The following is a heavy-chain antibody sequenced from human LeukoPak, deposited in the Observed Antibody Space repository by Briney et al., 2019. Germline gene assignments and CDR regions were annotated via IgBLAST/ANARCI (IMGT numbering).Heavy chain of an antibody. V-gene: IGHV1-69*13. D-gene: IGHD2-2*01. CDR1: GGTSSSYA. J-gene: IGHJ4*02. CDR2: IIPIFGTA. Sequence: SVKVSCKASGGTSSSYAISWVRQAPGQGLEWMGGIIPIFGTANYAQKFQGRVTITADESTSTAYMELSSLRSEDTAVYYCALRGVPAAIDYWGQGTLVTVSS. CDR3: ALRGVPAAIDY.